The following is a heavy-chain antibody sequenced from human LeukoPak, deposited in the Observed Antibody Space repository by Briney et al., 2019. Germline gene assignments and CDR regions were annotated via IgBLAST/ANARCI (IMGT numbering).Heavy chain of an antibody. Sequence: HPGGSLRLSCAASGFTFSSYWMSWVRQAPGKGLEWVSSISASGDRTYYPDSVKGRFTISRDNSKNTLYLEMDSLRDEDTAVYYRTKRGRDWGPFDYWGQGTLVTVSS. CDR2: ISASGDRT. J-gene: IGHJ4*02. D-gene: IGHD7-27*01. V-gene: IGHV3-23*01. CDR1: GFTFSSYW. CDR3: TKRGRDWGPFDY.